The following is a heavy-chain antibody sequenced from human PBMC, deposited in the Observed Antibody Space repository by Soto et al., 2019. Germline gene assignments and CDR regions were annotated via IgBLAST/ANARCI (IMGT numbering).Heavy chain of an antibody. CDR2: IYWNDDK. CDR1: GFSLSTSGVG. D-gene: IGHD2-8*01. CDR3: AHTDGDCRNGVCYTTWFDP. J-gene: IGHJ5*02. V-gene: IGHV2-5*01. Sequence: GSGPTLVNPTQTLTLTCTFSGFSLSTSGVGVGWIRQPPGKALEWLALIYWNDDKRYSPSLKSRLTITKDTSKNQVVLTMTNMDPVDTATYYCAHTDGDCRNGVCYTTWFDPWGQGSLDTVSS.